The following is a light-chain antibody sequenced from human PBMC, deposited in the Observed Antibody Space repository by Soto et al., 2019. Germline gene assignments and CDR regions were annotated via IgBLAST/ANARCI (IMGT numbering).Light chain of an antibody. CDR2: DAS. Sequence: EIVLTQSPATLSLSPCEGATLSFRASQSVSSYFAACHQKTAQAPRLLIYDASYRATGIPARFSGSRSGTEFTPPISSLEQEDFAVYYCRQRRNWPTFGGGTRLEIK. J-gene: IGKJ5*01. CDR1: QSVSSY. CDR3: RQRRNWPT. V-gene: IGKV3-11*01.